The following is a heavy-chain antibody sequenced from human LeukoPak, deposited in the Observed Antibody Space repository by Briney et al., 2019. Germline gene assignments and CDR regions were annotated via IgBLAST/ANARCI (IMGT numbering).Heavy chain of an antibody. V-gene: IGHV3-33*01. D-gene: IGHD6-13*01. CDR3: ARGQPGVAAAGNLDY. CDR2: IWSEGNNK. J-gene: IGHJ4*02. Sequence: GGSLRLSCAASGFTFSSYAMHWVRQAPGKGLEWVAIIWSEGNNKYYADSVEGRFTISRDTSKNTLFLQMNSLRAEDTAVYYCARGQPGVAAAGNLDYWGQGTLVTVSS. CDR1: GFTFSSYA.